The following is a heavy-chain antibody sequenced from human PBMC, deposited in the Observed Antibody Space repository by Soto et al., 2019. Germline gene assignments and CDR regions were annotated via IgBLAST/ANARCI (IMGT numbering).Heavy chain of an antibody. CDR1: GFTLSDHY. D-gene: IGHD3-22*01. Sequence: EVQLVESGGGLVQPGGSLRLSCAGSGFTLSDHYIDWVRQAPGKVLAWVGRSRDKPQGYSTAYAASVKGRFTTSRDESKNSAYLQMNSLKTEDTAVYYCVRATYFSDSSGYTRCLDYWGQGTLVTVSS. CDR2: SRDKPQGYST. J-gene: IGHJ4*02. V-gene: IGHV3-72*01. CDR3: VRATYFSDSSGYTRCLDY.